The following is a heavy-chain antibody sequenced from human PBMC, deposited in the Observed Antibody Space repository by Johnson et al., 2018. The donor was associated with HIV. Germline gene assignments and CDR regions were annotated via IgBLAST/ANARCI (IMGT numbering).Heavy chain of an antibody. CDR1: QFNFASYG. CDR2: ISNDGSNK. V-gene: IGHV3-30*03. J-gene: IGHJ3*02. Sequence: QVQLVESGGGVVQPGRSLTLSCAASQFNFASYGMHWVRQAPGKGLEWVASISNDGSNKNYADSVKGRFTVSRDNSKNTLFLQMNGLRAEDTAVYYCAREGRTGPDTFDIWGQGTMLTVSS. CDR3: AREGRTGPDTFDI.